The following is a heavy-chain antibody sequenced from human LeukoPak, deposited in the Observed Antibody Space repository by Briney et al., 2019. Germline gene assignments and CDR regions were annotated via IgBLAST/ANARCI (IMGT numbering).Heavy chain of an antibody. V-gene: IGHV3-48*04. D-gene: IGHD1-1*01. Sequence: PGGSLRLSCAASGFRFSGYSMSWVRQAPGKGLEWVSYIISSSTIIYYADSVKGRFTISRDNAKNSLYLQMNGLRAEDTAVYYCASGTTRLDYFDYWGQGTLVTVSS. CDR2: IISSSTII. J-gene: IGHJ4*02. CDR1: GFRFSGYS. CDR3: ASGTTRLDYFDY.